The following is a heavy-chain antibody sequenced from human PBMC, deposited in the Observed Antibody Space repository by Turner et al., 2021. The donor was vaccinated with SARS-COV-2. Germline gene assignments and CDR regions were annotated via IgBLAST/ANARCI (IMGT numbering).Heavy chain of an antibody. Sequence: QVQLVESGGFEVQPGRCLSLGVAGSRVTFSSYGMPRVRQAPGKGLEWVAVISDDGSNKYYADSVKGRFTISRDKFKNTLYLKMNSLRAEDTAVYYCANDGYCTNGVCSRVPSHFDYWGQGTLVTVSS. CDR3: ANDGYCTNGVCSRVPSHFDY. CDR1: RVTFSSYG. CDR2: ISDDGSNK. V-gene: IGHV3-30*18. J-gene: IGHJ4*02. D-gene: IGHD2-8*01.